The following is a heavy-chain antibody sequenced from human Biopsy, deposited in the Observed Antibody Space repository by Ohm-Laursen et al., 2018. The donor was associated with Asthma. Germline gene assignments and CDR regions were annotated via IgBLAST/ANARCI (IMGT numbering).Heavy chain of an antibody. CDR2: ITSSSSYI. J-gene: IGHJ4*02. Sequence: SLRLSCAASGFTFSGNTMNWVRQAPGKGLEWVSSITSSSSYIFYADSVKGRFTISRDNPRYSLYLQMNSLRAEDTAVYYCARDAPTGGYIDYWGLGTLVTVSS. V-gene: IGHV3-21*01. D-gene: IGHD7-27*01. CDR3: ARDAPTGGYIDY. CDR1: GFTFSGNT.